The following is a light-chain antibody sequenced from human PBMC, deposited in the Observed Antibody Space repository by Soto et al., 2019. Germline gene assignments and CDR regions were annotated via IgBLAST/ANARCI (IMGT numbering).Light chain of an antibody. CDR3: QQYGTSPAWT. V-gene: IGKV3-20*01. Sequence: EIVLTQSPCTLSLSPGERATLSCRASQSVSSNYVAWYQQKPGQAPRLLIYGAFSRASGIPDRFSGRGSGTDFTLTISRLEPEDFADYYCQQYGTSPAWTFGQGTKV. CDR2: GAF. CDR1: QSVSSNY. J-gene: IGKJ1*01.